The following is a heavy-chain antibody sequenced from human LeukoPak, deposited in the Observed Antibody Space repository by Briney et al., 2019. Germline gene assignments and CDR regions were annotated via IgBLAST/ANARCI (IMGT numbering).Heavy chain of an antibody. CDR1: GCSISSYY. D-gene: IGHD3-22*01. Sequence: SETLSLTCTVSGCSISSYYWSWIRQPAGKGLEWIGRIYTSGSTNYNPSLKSRVTMSVDTSKNQVSLKLTSVTTADTAVYYCARDLYDHDSSGYYEFWGQGTLVTVSS. J-gene: IGHJ4*02. CDR3: ARDLYDHDSSGYYEF. V-gene: IGHV4-4*07. CDR2: IYTSGST.